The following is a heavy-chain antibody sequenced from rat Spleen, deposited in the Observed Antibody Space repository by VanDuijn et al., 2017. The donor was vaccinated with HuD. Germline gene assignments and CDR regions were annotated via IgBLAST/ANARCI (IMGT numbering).Heavy chain of an antibody. CDR3: TRGYVMDA. J-gene: IGHJ4*01. Sequence: EVQLVESGGGLVQPGRSLKLSCAASGFTFSDYNMAWVRQAPKKGLEWVTAISYDGTTTYYRDSVKGRFTISRDNAHRTLYLQMDSLRSEDTATYYCTRGYVMDAWGQGASVTVSS. CDR2: ISYDGTTT. V-gene: IGHV5-7*01. CDR1: GFTFSDYN.